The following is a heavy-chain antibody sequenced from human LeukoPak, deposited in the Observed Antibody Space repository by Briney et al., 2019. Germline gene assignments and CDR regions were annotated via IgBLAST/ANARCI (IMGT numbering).Heavy chain of an antibody. J-gene: IGHJ4*02. V-gene: IGHV4-38-2*02. CDR1: GYSISSGYY. Sequence: SETLSLTCTVSGYSISSGYYWGWIRQPPGKGLEWIGSMYHSGSTYYNSSLKSRVTISVDTSKNQFSLKLSSVTAADTAVYYCARQAVEMATIYYWGQGTLVTVSS. CDR3: ARQAVEMATIYY. D-gene: IGHD5-24*01. CDR2: MYHSGST.